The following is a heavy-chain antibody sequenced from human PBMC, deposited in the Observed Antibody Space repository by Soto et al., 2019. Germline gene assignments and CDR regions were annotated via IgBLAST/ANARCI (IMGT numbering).Heavy chain of an antibody. J-gene: IGHJ5*02. CDR3: AREAVAGTGWFDP. CDR2: IIPIFGTA. V-gene: IGHV1-69*01. CDR1: GGXXXXXX. Sequence: VKKPGSSVKVXXXXXGGXXXXXXISWVRQXXXXXXEXMGGIIPIFGTANYAQKFQGRVTITADESTSTAYMELSSLRSEDTAVYYCAREAVAGTGWFDPWGQGTLVTVSS. D-gene: IGHD6-19*01.